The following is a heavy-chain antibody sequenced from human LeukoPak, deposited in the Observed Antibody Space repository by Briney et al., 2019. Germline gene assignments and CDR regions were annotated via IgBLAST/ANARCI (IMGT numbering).Heavy chain of an antibody. CDR2: IYYSGST. V-gene: IGHV4-39*07. CDR3: ARVPDSMVRGVMGYGMDV. J-gene: IGHJ6*02. D-gene: IGHD3-10*01. Sequence: SETLSLTCTVFGGSISSSSYYWGWIRQPPGKGLEWIGSIYYSGSTYYNPSLKSRVTISVDTSKNQFSLKLSSVTAADTAVYYCARVPDSMVRGVMGYGMDVWGQGTTVTVSS. CDR1: GGSISSSSYY.